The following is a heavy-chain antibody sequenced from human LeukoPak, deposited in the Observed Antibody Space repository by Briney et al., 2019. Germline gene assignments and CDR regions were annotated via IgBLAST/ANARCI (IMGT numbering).Heavy chain of an antibody. D-gene: IGHD6-19*01. Sequence: GGSLRLSCAASGFTFSSYAMHWVRQAPGKGLEWVAVISYDGSNKYYADSVKGRFTISRDNSKNKLYLQMNSLRAEDTAVYYCARGGSSGYWGIDYWGQGTLVTVSS. CDR2: ISYDGSNK. CDR3: ARGGSSGYWGIDY. J-gene: IGHJ4*02. V-gene: IGHV3-30-3*01. CDR1: GFTFSSYA.